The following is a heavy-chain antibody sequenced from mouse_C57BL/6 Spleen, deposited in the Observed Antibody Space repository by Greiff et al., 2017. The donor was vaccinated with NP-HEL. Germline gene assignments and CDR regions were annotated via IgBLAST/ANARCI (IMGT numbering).Heavy chain of an antibody. CDR3: ARSGYGGYAMDY. CDR2: INPNNGGT. D-gene: IGHD2-2*01. J-gene: IGHJ4*01. CDR1: GYTFTDYY. Sequence: VQLQQSGPELVKPGASVKISCKASGYTFTDYYMNWVKQSHGKSLEWIGDINPNNGGTSYNQKFKGKATLTVDKSSSTAYMELRSLTSEDSAVYYCARSGYGGYAMDYWGQGTSVTVSS. V-gene: IGHV1-26*01.